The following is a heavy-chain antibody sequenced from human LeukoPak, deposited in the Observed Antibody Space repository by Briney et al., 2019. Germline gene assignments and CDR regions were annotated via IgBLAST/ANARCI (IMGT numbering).Heavy chain of an antibody. CDR2: LSYDGSDK. J-gene: IGHJ4*02. CDR1: GFTFSSYG. Sequence: GRSLRLSCAASGFTFSSYGMHWVRQAPGKGLEWVAILSYDGSDKYYADSVKGRFNISRDNSKNTLYLQMNSLRTEDTAVYYCAKDRGSSWYLYYFDDWGQRTLVTVSS. CDR3: AKDRGSSWYLYYFDD. D-gene: IGHD6-13*01. V-gene: IGHV3-30*18.